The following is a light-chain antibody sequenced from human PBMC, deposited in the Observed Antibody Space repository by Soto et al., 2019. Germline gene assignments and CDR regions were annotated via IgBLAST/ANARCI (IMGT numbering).Light chain of an antibody. CDR3: QQYNNWLLWT. CDR2: GAS. J-gene: IGKJ1*01. CDR1: QSVSSN. V-gene: IGKV3-15*01. Sequence: EIVMTQSPATLSVSPGERATLSCRASQSVSSNLAWYQQKPGQAPRLLIYGASTRATGIPARFSGSGSGTEFTLTISSPQSEDFAVYYCQQYNNWLLWTFGQGTKVDIK.